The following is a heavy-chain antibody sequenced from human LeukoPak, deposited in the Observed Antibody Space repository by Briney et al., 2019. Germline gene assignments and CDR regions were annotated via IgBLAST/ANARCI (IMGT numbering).Heavy chain of an antibody. V-gene: IGHV1-46*01. CDR1: GYTLTFYH. J-gene: IGHJ4*02. Sequence: ASVKVSCKASGYTLTFYHMHWARQAPGQGLEWMGIINPSGGSPDYAQKFQGRVTMTTDTSTSTVYMELSSLRSEDTAVYYCARGERSGSFDYWGQGTLVTVS. CDR2: INPSGGSP. CDR3: ARGERSGSFDY. D-gene: IGHD1-1*01.